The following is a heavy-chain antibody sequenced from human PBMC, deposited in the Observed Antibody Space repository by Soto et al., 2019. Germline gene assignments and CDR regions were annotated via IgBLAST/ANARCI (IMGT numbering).Heavy chain of an antibody. J-gene: IGHJ6*02. CDR3: EKATRVEPGMIYYCHGMDV. CDR1: GFDFNYVG. CDR2: IAYDGSHK. Sequence: QVLLEESGGGVVQPGRSLRLSCVASGFDFNYVGMHWVRQAPGKGLEWVAIIAYDGSHKKYADSVQGRFTVSKDDSKNMLFIEMNNLREEDSAVYYCEKATRVEPGMIYYCHGMDVWGQGTTVTVSS. V-gene: IGHV3-30*18. D-gene: IGHD1-1*01.